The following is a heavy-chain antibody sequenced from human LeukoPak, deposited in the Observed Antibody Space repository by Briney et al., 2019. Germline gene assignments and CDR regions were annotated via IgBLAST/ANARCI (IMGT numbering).Heavy chain of an antibody. CDR2: ISGSGGST. V-gene: IGHV3-23*01. D-gene: IGHD3-22*01. CDR3: AKDPFLENTMIVGNYFDY. J-gene: IGHJ4*02. CDR1: GFTFSSYA. Sequence: GGSLRLSCAASGFTFSSYAMSWVRQAPGKGLEWVSAISGSGGSTYYADSVKGRFTISRDNSKNTLYLQMNSLRAEDTAVYYCAKDPFLENTMIVGNYFDYWGQGTLVTVSS.